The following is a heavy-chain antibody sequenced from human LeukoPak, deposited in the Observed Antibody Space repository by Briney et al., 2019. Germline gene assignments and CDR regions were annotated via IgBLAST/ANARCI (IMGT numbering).Heavy chain of an antibody. CDR3: ARGGQGYSYGPIDY. V-gene: IGHV3-7*01. CDR1: GFPFSSYW. Sequence: GGSLRLSCAASGFPFSSYWMAWVRQAPGKGLEWVASIKQDGGETFYVDSVKGRFTISRDNAKNSLYLQMNSLRAEDTAVYYCARGGQGYSYGPIDYWGQGTLVTVSS. CDR2: IKQDGGET. J-gene: IGHJ4*02. D-gene: IGHD5-18*01.